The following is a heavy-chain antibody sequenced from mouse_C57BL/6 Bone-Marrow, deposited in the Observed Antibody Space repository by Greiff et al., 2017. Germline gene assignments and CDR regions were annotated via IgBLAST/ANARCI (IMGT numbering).Heavy chain of an antibody. V-gene: IGHV1-80*01. CDR1: GYAFSSYW. CDR2: IYPGDGDT. CDR3: SRVPIYYGYDGGFAY. D-gene: IGHD2-2*01. Sequence: QVQLKQSGAELVKPGASVKISCKASGYAFSSYWMNWVKQRPGKGLEWIGQIYPGDGDTKYNGKFKGKATLTADKSSSTAYMQLSSLTSEDSAVYFCSRVPIYYGYDGGFAYWGQGTLVTVSA. J-gene: IGHJ3*01.